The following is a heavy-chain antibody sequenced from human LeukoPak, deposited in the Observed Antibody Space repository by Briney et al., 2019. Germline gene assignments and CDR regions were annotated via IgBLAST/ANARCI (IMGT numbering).Heavy chain of an antibody. D-gene: IGHD3-22*01. CDR1: GFTFSSYA. CDR3: AKDPRSYYDSSGYYVDAFDI. CDR2: ISGSGGST. V-gene: IGHV3-23*01. Sequence: TGGSLRLSCAASGFTFSSYAMSWVRQAPGKGLEWVSAISGSGGSTYYADSVKGRFTISRDNSKNTLYLQMNSTSAEDTAVYYCAKDPRSYYDSSGYYVDAFDIWGQGTMVTVSS. J-gene: IGHJ3*02.